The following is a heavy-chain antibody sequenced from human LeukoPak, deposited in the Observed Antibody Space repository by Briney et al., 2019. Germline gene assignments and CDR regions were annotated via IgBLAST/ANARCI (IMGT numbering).Heavy chain of an antibody. V-gene: IGHV1-18*01. Sequence: ASVKVSCKASGYTFINYGITWVRQAPGQGLEWMGWISPYNGNTKYLQKFQGRVTMTTDTSTSTASMEVRSLRSDDAAVYYCAREESIGRYQFLHEYWGQGTLVTVSS. J-gene: IGHJ4*02. D-gene: IGHD1-26*01. CDR1: GYTFINYG. CDR3: AREESIGRYQFLHEY. CDR2: ISPYNGNT.